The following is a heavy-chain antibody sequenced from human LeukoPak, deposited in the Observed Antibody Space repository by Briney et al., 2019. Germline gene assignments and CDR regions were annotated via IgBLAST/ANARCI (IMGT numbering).Heavy chain of an antibody. CDR3: ARESITMVRGVMDHWFDP. Sequence: SETLSLTCTVSGGSISSYYWSWIRQPPGKGLEWIGYIYYSGSTNYNPSLKSRVTISVDTSKNQFSLKLSSVTAADTAVYYCARESITMVRGVMDHWFDPWGQGTLVTVSS. D-gene: IGHD3-10*01. J-gene: IGHJ5*02. CDR2: IYYSGST. V-gene: IGHV4-59*01. CDR1: GGSISSYY.